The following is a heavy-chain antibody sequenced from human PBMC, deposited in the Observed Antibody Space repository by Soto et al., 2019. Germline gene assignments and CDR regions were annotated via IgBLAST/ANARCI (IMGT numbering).Heavy chain of an antibody. Sequence: SQTLSLTCPISGDSVSSNSAAWNWIRQSPSRCLEWLGRTYYRSKWYNDYAVSVKSRITINPDTSKNPFSPQLNSVTPEDTAVYCCARSRVAEVVIRGVIIRLASDYYYYGMDVWGQGTTVTVS. CDR2: TYYRSKWYN. CDR3: ARSRVAEVVIRGVIIRLASDYYYYGMDV. V-gene: IGHV6-1*01. J-gene: IGHJ6*02. D-gene: IGHD3-10*01. CDR1: GDSVSSNSAA.